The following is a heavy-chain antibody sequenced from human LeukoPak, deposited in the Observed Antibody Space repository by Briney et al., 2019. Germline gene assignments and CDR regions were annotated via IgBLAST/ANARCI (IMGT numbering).Heavy chain of an antibody. CDR2: IIPIFGTA. D-gene: IGHD3-3*01. V-gene: IGHV1-69*13. CDR1: GGTFSSYA. CDR3: AREWRITIFGVVGDAFDI. J-gene: IGHJ3*02. Sequence: ASVKVSCKASGGTFSSYAISWVRQAPGQGLEWMGGIIPIFGTANYAQKFQGRVTITADESTSTAYMELSSLRSEDTAVYYCAREWRITIFGVVGDAFDIWGQGTMVTVSS.